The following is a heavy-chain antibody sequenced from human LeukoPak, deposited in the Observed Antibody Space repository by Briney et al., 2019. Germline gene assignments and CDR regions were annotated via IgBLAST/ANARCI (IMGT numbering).Heavy chain of an antibody. CDR2: IRYDGSNK. V-gene: IGHV3-30*02. Sequence: PGGSLRLSCAASGFTFSSYGMHWVRQAPGKGLEWVAFIRYDGSNKYYADSVKGRFTISRDNSKNTLYLQMNSLRAEDTAVYYCAKVRRPQGVRDPLDYWGQGTLVTVSS. CDR1: GFTFSSYG. CDR3: AKVRRPQGVRDPLDY. J-gene: IGHJ4*02. D-gene: IGHD3-16*01.